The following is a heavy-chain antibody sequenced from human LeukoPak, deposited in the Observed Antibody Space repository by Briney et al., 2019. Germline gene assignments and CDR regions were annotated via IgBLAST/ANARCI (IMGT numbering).Heavy chain of an antibody. CDR2: ISSSSSTI. V-gene: IGHV3-48*01. J-gene: IGHJ6*03. CDR1: GFTFSSYE. D-gene: IGHD1-26*01. CDR3: ARIRWELRPYMDV. Sequence: GGSLRLSCAASGFTFSSYEMNWVRQAPGKGLEWVSYISSSSSTIYYADSVKGRFTISRDNAKNSLYLQMNSLRAEDTAVYYCARIRWELRPYMDVWGKGTTVTVSS.